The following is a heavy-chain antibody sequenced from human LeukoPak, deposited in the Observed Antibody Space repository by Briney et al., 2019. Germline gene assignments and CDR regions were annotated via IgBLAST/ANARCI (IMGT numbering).Heavy chain of an antibody. V-gene: IGHV3-21*01. CDR3: AREKGYYYDSSGPFDY. J-gene: IGHJ4*02. CDR2: ISSSSYI. Sequence: GGSLRLSCAASGFTFSSYSMNWVRQAPGKGLEWVSSISSSSYIYYADSVKGRFTISRDNAKNSLYLQMNSLRAEDTAVYYGAREKGYYYDSSGPFDYWGQGTLVTVSS. D-gene: IGHD3-22*01. CDR1: GFTFSSYS.